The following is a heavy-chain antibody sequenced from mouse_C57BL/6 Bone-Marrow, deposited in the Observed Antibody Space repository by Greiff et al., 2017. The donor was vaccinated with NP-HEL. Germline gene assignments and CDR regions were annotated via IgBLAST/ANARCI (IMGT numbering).Heavy chain of an antibody. J-gene: IGHJ2*01. CDR3: ARGGYC. Sequence: QVQLQQSGAELARPGASVKLSCKASGYTFTSYGISWVEQRPGQGLEWIGEIYPRSGNTYYNEKFNGKATLTAYKSSSTASIALRSLTSSASAVFFCARGGYCWGQGTTLTVSA. V-gene: IGHV1-81*01. CDR1: GYTFTSYG. CDR2: IYPRSGNT.